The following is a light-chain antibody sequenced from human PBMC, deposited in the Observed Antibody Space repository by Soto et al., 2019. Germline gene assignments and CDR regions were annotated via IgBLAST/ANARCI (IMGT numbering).Light chain of an antibody. CDR1: SSNIGSRT. CDR2: ATN. J-gene: IGLJ3*02. CDR3: AAWDDSLNGWV. V-gene: IGLV1-44*01. Sequence: QSVLTQAPSAYGTPGQRVTISCSGSSSNIGSRTVNWYQQLPGTAPKLLIYATNQRPSGVPDRFSGSKSGTSASLAISGLQSEDEADYYCAAWDDSLNGWVFGGGTKLTVL.